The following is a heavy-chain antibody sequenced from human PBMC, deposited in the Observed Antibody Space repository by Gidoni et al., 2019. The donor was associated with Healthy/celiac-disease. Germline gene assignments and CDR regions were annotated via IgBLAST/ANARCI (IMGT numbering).Heavy chain of an antibody. J-gene: IGHJ6*03. V-gene: IGHV3-48*03. Sequence: EVQLVASGGCLVPPGGSLRLSCAASGFTFSSYEMNWVRQAPGKGLEWVSYISSSGSTIYYADSGKGRFTSSRDNAKNSLYLQMNSLRAEDTAVYYCAIVAAAGTWYMDVWGKGTTVTVSS. CDR2: ISSSGSTI. D-gene: IGHD6-13*01. CDR1: GFTFSSYE. CDR3: AIVAAAGTWYMDV.